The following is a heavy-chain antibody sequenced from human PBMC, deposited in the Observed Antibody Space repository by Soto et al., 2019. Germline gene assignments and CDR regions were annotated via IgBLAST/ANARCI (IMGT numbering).Heavy chain of an antibody. CDR2: INPATGAA. V-gene: IGHV1-2*02. CDR1: GYPVTAYY. Sequence: QLHLVQSGAVVKKPGASVTVSCSASGYPVTAYYMHWVRQAPGRGLEWMGGINPATGAAKYTQTFQGRVTMARDTSPGKVFMELSGLASEDTAGFFLARGGGVGVAGSAAFDMWGQGTLVTVSS. CDR3: ARGGGVGVAGSAAFDM. D-gene: IGHD3-3*01. J-gene: IGHJ3*02.